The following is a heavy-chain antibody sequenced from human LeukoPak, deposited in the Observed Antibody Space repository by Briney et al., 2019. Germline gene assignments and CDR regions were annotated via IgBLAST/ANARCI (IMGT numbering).Heavy chain of an antibody. CDR3: VRDSGIGGAFRI. D-gene: IGHD2-21*01. Sequence: GGSLRLSCEASRFSFGDYYMGWIRQAPGKGLEWISYISSRGDEVYYIDSVRGRVTTSREKAKNSLYLEMTSLKIEDTAMYYCVRDSGIGGAFRIWGEGTRVTVSS. J-gene: IGHJ3*02. CDR1: RFSFGDYY. V-gene: IGHV3-11*01. CDR2: ISSRGDEV.